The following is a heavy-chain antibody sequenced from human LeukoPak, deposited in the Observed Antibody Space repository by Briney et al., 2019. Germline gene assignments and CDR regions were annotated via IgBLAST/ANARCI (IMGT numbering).Heavy chain of an antibody. CDR2: IYHSGST. J-gene: IGHJ4*02. Sequence: KPSETLSLTCTVSGGSVSNGSYYWGWIRQPPGKGLEWIGSIYHSGSTYYNPSLKSRVTISVDTSKNQFSLKLRSVTAADTAVYYCVRGQWGFDYWGQGTLVTVSS. D-gene: IGHD1-26*01. CDR3: VRGQWGFDY. CDR1: GGSVSNGSYY. V-gene: IGHV4-39*07.